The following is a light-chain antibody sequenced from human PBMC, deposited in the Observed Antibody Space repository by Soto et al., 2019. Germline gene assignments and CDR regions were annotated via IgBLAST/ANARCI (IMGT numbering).Light chain of an antibody. J-gene: IGLJ3*02. CDR2: AVN. Sequence: QSALTQPRSVSGSPGQSVTISCTGTSSDVGDYNYVYWYQQHPGKAPKLLIYAVNMRPSGVPDRFSGSKSGNTASLTISGLQAEDEADYSCCSYAGSYTRVFGGGTKLTVL. V-gene: IGLV2-11*01. CDR3: CSYAGSYTRV. CDR1: SSDVGDYNY.